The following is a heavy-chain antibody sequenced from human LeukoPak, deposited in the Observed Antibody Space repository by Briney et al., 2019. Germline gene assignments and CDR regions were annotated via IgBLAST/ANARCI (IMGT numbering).Heavy chain of an antibody. D-gene: IGHD5-12*01. CDR2: MYSSGST. J-gene: IGHJ4*02. Sequence: PGGSLRLSCAASGFTFRNYEMNWVRQAPGKGLEWIGSMYSSGSTYYNPSLKSRVTISVDTSKNQFSLKLSSVTAADTAVYYCARSGSGYLRYYFDYWGQGTLVTVSS. V-gene: IGHV4-38-2*01. CDR3: ARSGSGYLRYYFDY. CDR1: GFTFRNYE.